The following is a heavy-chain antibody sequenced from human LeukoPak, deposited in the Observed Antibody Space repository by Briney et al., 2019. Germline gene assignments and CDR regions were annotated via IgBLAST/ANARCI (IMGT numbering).Heavy chain of an antibody. V-gene: IGHV3-23*01. CDR3: AKDRYNFDY. CDR1: GFTFSTYA. CDR2: IVGSGGST. J-gene: IGHJ4*02. Sequence: GGSLRLSCAASGFTFSTYATNWVRQAPGKGLEWVSGIVGSGGSTYYADSVKGRFTISRDNSKNTLYLQMNSLRAEDTAVYYCAKDRYNFDYWGQGTLVTVSS. D-gene: IGHD5-18*01.